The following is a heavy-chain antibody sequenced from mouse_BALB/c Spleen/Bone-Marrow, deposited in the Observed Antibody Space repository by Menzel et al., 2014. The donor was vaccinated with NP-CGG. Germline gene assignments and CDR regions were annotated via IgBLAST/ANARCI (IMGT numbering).Heavy chain of an antibody. Sequence: QVQLKESGAELVRPGVSVKISCKGSGYTFTDYAIHWVKQCHAKSLEWIGLISGYYGDAIYNQKFKGKATMTVDKSSSTAYMDLARLTSEDSAIYYCARSGKVRNAMDYWGQGTSVTVSS. CDR2: ISGYYGDA. D-gene: IGHD2-14*01. CDR3: ARSGKVRNAMDY. CDR1: GYTFTDYA. J-gene: IGHJ4*01. V-gene: IGHV1S137*01.